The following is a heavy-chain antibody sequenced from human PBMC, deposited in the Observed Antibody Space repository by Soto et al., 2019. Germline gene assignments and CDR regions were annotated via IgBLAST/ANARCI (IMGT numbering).Heavy chain of an antibody. D-gene: IGHD1-26*01. CDR3: AKDPTWYSTSLDY. Sequence: QVQLVESGGGVVQPGRSLRLACAASGFTFSSYGMHWVRQAPGKGLEWVAVISSHGNHQNYADSVKGRFTISRDNSKNTLYLQMNSLRAEDTAVYYCAKDPTWYSTSLDYWGQGTLVTVSS. V-gene: IGHV3-30*18. CDR2: ISSHGNHQ. J-gene: IGHJ4*02. CDR1: GFTFSSYG.